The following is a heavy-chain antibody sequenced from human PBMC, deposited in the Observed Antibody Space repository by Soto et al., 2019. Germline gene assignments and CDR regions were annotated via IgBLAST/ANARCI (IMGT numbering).Heavy chain of an antibody. CDR2: INPNSGGT. CDR1: GYTFTGCY. CDR3: ARSSGSYEHFDY. D-gene: IGHD1-26*01. V-gene: IGHV1-2*04. J-gene: IGHJ4*02. Sequence: QVQLVQSGAEVKKPGASVKVSCKASGYTFTGCYMHWVRQAPGQGLEWMGWINPNSGGTNYAQKFQGWVTMTRDTSISIAYMELSRLRSDDTAVYFCARSSGSYEHFDYWGQGTLVTVSS.